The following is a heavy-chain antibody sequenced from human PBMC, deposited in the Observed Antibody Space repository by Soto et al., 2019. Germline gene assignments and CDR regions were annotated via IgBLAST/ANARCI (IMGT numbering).Heavy chain of an antibody. V-gene: IGHV1-3*01. CDR1: GYTFTSYA. J-gene: IGHJ4*02. CDR2: INAGNGNT. D-gene: IGHD6-19*01. Sequence: GASVKVSCKASGYTFTSYAMHWVRQAPGQRLEWMGWINAGNGNTKYSQKFQGRVTITRDTSASTAYMELSSLRSEDTAVYYCARAPVAVRSYFDYWGQGTLVTVSS. CDR3: ARAPVAVRSYFDY.